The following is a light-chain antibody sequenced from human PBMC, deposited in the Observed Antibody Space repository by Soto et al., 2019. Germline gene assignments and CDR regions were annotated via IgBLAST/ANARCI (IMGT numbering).Light chain of an antibody. V-gene: IGKV3-20*01. CDR1: QSVSSTY. Sequence: VLTQSPVSLSLPQPERATLSCRVSQSVSSTYLAWYQQRPGQAPRLLIYGASSRATGIPDRFSGSGSGTDFTLTISRLEPEDFAVYYCHQYSSWTKTFGEGTKVDIK. CDR3: HQYSSWTKT. CDR2: GAS. J-gene: IGKJ1*01.